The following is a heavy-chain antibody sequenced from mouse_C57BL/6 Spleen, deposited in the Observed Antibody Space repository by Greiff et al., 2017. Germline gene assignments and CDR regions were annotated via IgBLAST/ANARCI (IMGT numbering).Heavy chain of an antibody. D-gene: IGHD2-3*01. J-gene: IGHJ4*01. CDR2: IYPGDGDT. V-gene: IGHV1-82*01. Sequence: QVQLQQSGPELVKPGASVKISCKASGYAFSSSWMNWVKQRPGKGLEWIGRIYPGDGDTNYNGKFKGKATLTADKSSSTAYMQLSSLTSEDSAVYVCVYDGYGGYAMDYWGQGTSVTVSS. CDR1: GYAFSSSW. CDR3: VYDGYGGYAMDY.